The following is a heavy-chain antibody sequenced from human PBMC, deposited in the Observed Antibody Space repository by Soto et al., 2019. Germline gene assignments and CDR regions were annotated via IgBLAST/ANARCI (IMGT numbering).Heavy chain of an antibody. CDR1: GGTFSSYA. D-gene: IGHD2-2*01. CDR3: ARDVPSPNTIEADTGFSWFDT. CDR2: IIPIFGTA. Sequence: SVKVSCKASGGTFSSYAISWVRQAPGQGLEWMGGIIPIFGTANYAQKFQGRVTITADKSTSTAYMELSSLRSEDTAVYYCARDVPSPNTIEADTGFSWFDTWGQGTLVTVSS. J-gene: IGHJ5*02. V-gene: IGHV1-69*06.